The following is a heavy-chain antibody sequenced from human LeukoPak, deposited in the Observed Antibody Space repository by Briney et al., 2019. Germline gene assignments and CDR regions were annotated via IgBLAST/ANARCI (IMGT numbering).Heavy chain of an antibody. Sequence: KTGGSLRLSCVASGFAFTNYPMNWVRQAPGKGLEWVSSIGSSITYTYYADSVKGRFTISRDNAKNSLYLQMNSLRAEDTAVYYCARGAHSSVWEYFFYYMDVWGKGTTVIVSS. CDR1: GFAFTNYP. V-gene: IGHV3-21*06. D-gene: IGHD5/OR15-5a*01. CDR2: IGSSITYT. CDR3: ARGAHSSVWEYFFYYMDV. J-gene: IGHJ6*03.